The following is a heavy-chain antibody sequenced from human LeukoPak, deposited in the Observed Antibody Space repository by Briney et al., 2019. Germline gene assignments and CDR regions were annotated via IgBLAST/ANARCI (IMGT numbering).Heavy chain of an antibody. CDR3: ASGGGSSSWYSPSPEDY. CDR1: GGTFSSYA. D-gene: IGHD6-13*01. CDR2: IIPIFGTA. Sequence: SVKVSCKASGGTFSSYAISWVRQAPGQGLEWMGGIIPIFGTANYAQKFQGRVTITTDESTSTAYMELSSLRSEDTAVYYCASGGGSSSWYSPSPEDYWGQGTLVTVSS. V-gene: IGHV1-69*05. J-gene: IGHJ4*02.